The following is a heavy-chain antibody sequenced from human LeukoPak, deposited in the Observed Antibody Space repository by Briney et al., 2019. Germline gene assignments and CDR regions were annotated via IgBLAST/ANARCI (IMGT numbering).Heavy chain of an antibody. CDR3: AKTDRNSNTWFDY. J-gene: IGHJ4*02. CDR1: GFSFGSYA. Sequence: GGSLRLSCAASGFSFGSYAMSWVRQAPGKGLEWVSGISGSSGSTYYADSVKGRFTISRDNSKNTLYLQMNSLRAEDTALYYCAKTDRNSNTWFDYWGQGTLVTVSS. CDR2: ISGSSGST. V-gene: IGHV3-23*01. D-gene: IGHD6-13*01.